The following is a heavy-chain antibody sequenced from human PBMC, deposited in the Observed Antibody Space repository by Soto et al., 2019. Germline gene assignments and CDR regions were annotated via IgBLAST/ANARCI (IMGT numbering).Heavy chain of an antibody. CDR3: AKNLLVTGLRLGMKRGYSPYYGMDV. D-gene: IGHD5-18*01. CDR2: ISGSGGST. Sequence: GGSLRLSCAASGFTFSSYAMSWVRQAPGKGLEWVSAISGSGGSTYYADSVKGRFTISRDNSKNTLYLQMNSLRAEDTAVYYCAKNLLVTGLRLGMKRGYSPYYGMDVWGQGTTVTVSS. CDR1: GFTFSSYA. J-gene: IGHJ6*02. V-gene: IGHV3-23*01.